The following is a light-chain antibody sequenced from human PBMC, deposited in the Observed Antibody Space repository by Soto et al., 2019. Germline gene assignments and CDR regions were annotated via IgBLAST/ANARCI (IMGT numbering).Light chain of an antibody. V-gene: IGKV3-11*01. CDR1: QSISSY. CDR2: DAS. J-gene: IGKJ5*01. CDR3: QQRGNLPIP. Sequence: EIVLTQSPATLSLSPGERATLSCRASQSISSYLDWYQQKRGQAPRLLIYDASKMATGIPGRFSGSGSGTDFTLTISSLEPEDFAVYYCQQRGNLPIPFGQGTRLEIK.